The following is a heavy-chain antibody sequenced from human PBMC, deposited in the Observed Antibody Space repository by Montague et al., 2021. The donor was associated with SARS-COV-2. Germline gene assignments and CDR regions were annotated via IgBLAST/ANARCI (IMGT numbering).Heavy chain of an antibody. CDR2: TYYRSRWFN. CDR3: ARATEWRGYYYYYYVDV. Sequence: CAISGDSVSSNSAAWNWIRQSPSRGLEWLGRTYYRSRWFNDYAVSIRSRITINPDTSKNQFSLQLNSVTPEDTAVYYCARATEWRGYYYYYYVDVWGKRTTVTVSS. CDR1: GDSVSSNSAA. J-gene: IGHJ6*03. V-gene: IGHV6-1*01. D-gene: IGHD1-14*01.